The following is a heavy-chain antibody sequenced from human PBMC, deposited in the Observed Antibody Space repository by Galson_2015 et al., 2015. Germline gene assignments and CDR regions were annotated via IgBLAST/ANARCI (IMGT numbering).Heavy chain of an antibody. D-gene: IGHD2-2*01. J-gene: IGHJ5*02. V-gene: IGHV3-30*03. CDR2: ISYDGSNK. CDR3: ASTPGSYCSSTSCYNWFDP. Sequence: SLRLSCAASGFTFSSYGMHWVRQAPDKGLEWVAVISYDGSNKYYADSVKGRFTISRDNSKNTLYLQMNSLRAEDTAVYYCASTPGSYCSSTSCYNWFDPWGQGTLVTVSS. CDR1: GFTFSSYG.